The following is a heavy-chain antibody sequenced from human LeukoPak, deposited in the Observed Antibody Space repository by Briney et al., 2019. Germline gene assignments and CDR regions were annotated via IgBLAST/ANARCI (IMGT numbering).Heavy chain of an antibody. J-gene: IGHJ4*02. D-gene: IGHD6-13*01. CDR2: IKQDGSEK. CDR3: AKGAKGGYSSSRYDY. CDR1: GFTFSSYW. Sequence: GGSLRLSCAASGFTFSSYWMSWVRQAPGKGLEWVANIKQDGSEKYYVDSVKGRFTISRDNAKNSLYLQMNSLRAEDTAVYYCAKGAKGGYSSSRYDYWGQGTLVTVSS. V-gene: IGHV3-7*01.